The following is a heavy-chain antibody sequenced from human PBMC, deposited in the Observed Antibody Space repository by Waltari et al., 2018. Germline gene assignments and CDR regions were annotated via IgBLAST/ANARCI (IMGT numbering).Heavy chain of an antibody. D-gene: IGHD5-18*01. V-gene: IGHV4-34*01. J-gene: IGHJ4*02. CDR2: INHSGST. CDR1: GGSFSGYY. Sequence: QVQLQQWGAGLLKPSETLSLTCAVYGGSFSGYYWSWISQPPGKGLEWIGEINHSGSTNYNPSLKSRVTISVDTSKNQFSLKLSSVTAADTAVYYCARFRTWIQPRSFDYWGQGTLVTVSS. CDR3: ARFRTWIQPRSFDY.